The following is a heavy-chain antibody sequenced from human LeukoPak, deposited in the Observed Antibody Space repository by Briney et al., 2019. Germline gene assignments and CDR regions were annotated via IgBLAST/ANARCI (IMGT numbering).Heavy chain of an antibody. CDR2: INHSGST. CDR1: GGSFSGYY. CDR3: ATCKQEF. Sequence: PSETLSLTCAVYGGSFSGYYWSWIRQPPGKGLEWIGEINHSGSTNYNPSLKSRVTISVDTSKNQVSLKLSPVTAADTPVYYCATCKQEFWGKGTTVTVSS. V-gene: IGHV4-34*01. D-gene: IGHD3-10*01. J-gene: IGHJ6*03.